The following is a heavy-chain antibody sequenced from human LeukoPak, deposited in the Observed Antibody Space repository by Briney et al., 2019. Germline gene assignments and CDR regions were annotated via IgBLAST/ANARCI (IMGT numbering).Heavy chain of an antibody. CDR2: ISGSGDST. CDR3: ARARTTIDRFYFDY. J-gene: IGHJ4*02. D-gene: IGHD1-1*01. V-gene: IGHV3-23*01. Sequence: GGSLRLSCAASGFTFNNYAMSWVRQAPGKGLEWVSTISGSGDSTYYADSVKGRFSFSRDNSKNTLYLQMNSLRAEDAAVYYCARARTTIDRFYFDYWGQGTLVTVSS. CDR1: GFTFNNYA.